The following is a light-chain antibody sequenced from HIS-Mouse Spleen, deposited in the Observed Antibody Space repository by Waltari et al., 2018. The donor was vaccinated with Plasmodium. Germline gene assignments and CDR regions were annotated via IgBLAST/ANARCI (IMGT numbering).Light chain of an antibody. CDR2: EDS. V-gene: IGLV3-10*01. CDR1: ALPKKY. Sequence: SYELTQPPSVSVSPGQTARLTCAGDALPKKYAYWYQQKSGQAPVLVIYEDSKRPSGIPERFSGSSLGTIATLTISGAQVEDEADYYCYSTDSSGNHRVFGGGTKLTVL. J-gene: IGLJ3*02. CDR3: YSTDSSGNHRV.